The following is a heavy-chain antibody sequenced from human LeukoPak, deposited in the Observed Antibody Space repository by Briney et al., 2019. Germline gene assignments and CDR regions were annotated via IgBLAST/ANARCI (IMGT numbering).Heavy chain of an antibody. Sequence: PSETLSLTCAVYGGSFSGYYWSWIRQPPGKGLEWIGEINHSGSTNYNPSLKSRVTISIDTSKNQFSLKLSSVTAADTAVYYCARGYDYVWGSYLPPFGYWGQGTLVTVSS. V-gene: IGHV4-34*01. CDR3: ARGYDYVWGSYLPPFGY. D-gene: IGHD3-16*02. CDR1: GGSFSGYY. J-gene: IGHJ4*02. CDR2: INHSGST.